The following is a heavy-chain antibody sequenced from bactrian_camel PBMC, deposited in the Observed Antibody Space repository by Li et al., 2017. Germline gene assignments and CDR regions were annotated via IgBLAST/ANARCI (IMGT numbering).Heavy chain of an antibody. CDR3: AEDRFACLKGPNSRLDRNEYRL. CDR2: IYTDGVTI. CDR1: GNIFNTHC. D-gene: IGHD5*01. Sequence: VQLVESGGGSVQAGGSLTLSCAASGNIFNTHCVAWFRQAPGKEREGVAVIYTDGVTIYYDDSVKGRFTISRDNAKNTVYLQMKSLLPEDTAMYYCAEDRFACLKGPNSRLDRNEYRLWGQGTQVTVS. V-gene: IGHV3S54*01. J-gene: IGHJ4*01.